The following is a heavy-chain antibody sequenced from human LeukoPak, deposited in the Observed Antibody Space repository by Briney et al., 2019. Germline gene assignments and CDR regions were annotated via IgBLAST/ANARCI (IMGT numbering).Heavy chain of an antibody. D-gene: IGHD3-16*01. Sequence: SETLSLTCTVSGGSISSSSYYWGWIRQPPGKGLEWIGSIYYSGSTYYNPSLKSRVTISVDTSKNQFSLKLSSVTAADTAAYYCARVFGPSPLYFDYWGQGTLVTVSS. CDR2: IYYSGST. J-gene: IGHJ4*02. V-gene: IGHV4-39*07. CDR1: GGSISSSSYY. CDR3: ARVFGPSPLYFDY.